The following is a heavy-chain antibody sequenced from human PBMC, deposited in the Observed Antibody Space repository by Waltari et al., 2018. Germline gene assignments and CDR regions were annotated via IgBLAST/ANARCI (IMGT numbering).Heavy chain of an antibody. Sequence: QVQLQQWGAGLLKPSETLSLTCAVYGGSFSGYYWSCIRQPPGKGLGGMGEINHSGSTNYSPSLKRQGTISVDTSKNQYALKLSSVTAADTAVYYWARLAHDYGDYVAYYYMDVWGKGTTVTVSS. CDR1: GGSFSGYY. J-gene: IGHJ6*03. V-gene: IGHV4-34*01. D-gene: IGHD4-17*01. CDR3: ARLAHDYGDYVAYYYMDV. CDR2: INHSGST.